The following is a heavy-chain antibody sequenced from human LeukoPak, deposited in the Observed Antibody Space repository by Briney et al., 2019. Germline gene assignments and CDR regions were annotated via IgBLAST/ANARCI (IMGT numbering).Heavy chain of an antibody. D-gene: IGHD6-13*01. J-gene: IGHJ4*02. Sequence: PGGSLRLSCAASGFTFSSYAMSWVRQAPGKGLEWVSAISGSGGSTYYAGSVKGRFTISRDNSKNTLYLQMNSLRAEDTAVYYCAKAYSSSWREFDYWGQGTLVTVSS. CDR3: AKAYSSSWREFDY. CDR1: GFTFSSYA. CDR2: ISGSGGST. V-gene: IGHV3-23*01.